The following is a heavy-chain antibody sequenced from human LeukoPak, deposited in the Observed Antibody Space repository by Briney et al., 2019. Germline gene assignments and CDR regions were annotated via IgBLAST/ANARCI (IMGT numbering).Heavy chain of an antibody. V-gene: IGHV5-51*01. J-gene: IGHJ4*02. CDR1: GYSFTSYW. CDR3: ARSVGVVGATPLFDY. CDR2: IYPGDSDT. Sequence: GESLKISCKGSGYSFTSYWIGWVLQMPGKGLEWMVIIYPGDSDTRYSPSFQGQVTISADKSISTAYLQWSSLKASDTAMYYCARSVGVVGATPLFDYWGQGTLVTVSS. D-gene: IGHD1-26*01.